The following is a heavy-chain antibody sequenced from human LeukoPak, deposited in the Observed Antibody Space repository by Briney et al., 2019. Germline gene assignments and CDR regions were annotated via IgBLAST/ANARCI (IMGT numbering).Heavy chain of an antibody. Sequence: PSETLSLTCAVSGGSISSGGYSWSWIRQPPGKGLECIGYIYHSGSTYYNPSLKSRVTISVDRSKNQFSLKLSSVTAADTAVYYCARVRMTTGFSRFDPWGQGTLVTVSS. V-gene: IGHV4-30-2*01. CDR3: ARVRMTTGFSRFDP. CDR2: IYHSGST. J-gene: IGHJ5*02. CDR1: GGSISSGGYS. D-gene: IGHD4-17*01.